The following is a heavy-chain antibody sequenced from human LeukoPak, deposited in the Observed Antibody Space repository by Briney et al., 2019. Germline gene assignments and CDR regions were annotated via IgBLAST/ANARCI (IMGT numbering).Heavy chain of an antibody. Sequence: GGSLRLSCAASGFPFSSHAMSWVRQPPGKGLEWVAAISNGKTYYADSVRGRFAISRDDSTNTVYLHMNSLRDEDTALYHCVREAGYCAPVCVKTNWFDPWGQGNLVTVSS. J-gene: IGHJ5*02. CDR3: VREAGYCAPVCVKTNWFDP. CDR2: ISNGKT. D-gene: IGHD2-15*01. V-gene: IGHV3-23*01. CDR1: GFPFSSHA.